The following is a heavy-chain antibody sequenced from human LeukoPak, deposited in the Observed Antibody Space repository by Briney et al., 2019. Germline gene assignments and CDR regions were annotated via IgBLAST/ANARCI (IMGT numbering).Heavy chain of an antibody. V-gene: IGHV3-11*05. J-gene: IGHJ4*02. CDR2: ISGSSRDT. CDR3: ARGVRAIDY. D-gene: IGHD5-12*01. Sequence: GGSLRLSCAAPVFTFTDDYMSWIRQAPGKGLEWVSYISGSSRDTNYADPVKGRFTISRDNAKNSLYLQMNSLRAEDMAIYYCARGVRAIDYWGQGTLVTVSS. CDR1: VFTFTDDY.